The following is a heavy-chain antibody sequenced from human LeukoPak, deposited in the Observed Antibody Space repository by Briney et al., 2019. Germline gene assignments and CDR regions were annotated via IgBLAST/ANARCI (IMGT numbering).Heavy chain of an antibody. D-gene: IGHD5-24*01. J-gene: IGHJ4*02. CDR2: ISSSGSTI. V-gene: IGHV3-11*04. Sequence: GGSLRLSCAASGFTFSDYYMSWIRQAPGKGLEWVSYISSSGSTIYYADSVKGRFTISRDNAKKSLYMQMNSLRGEDTAVYYCTRDGYNSGGDFDYWGQGALVTVSS. CDR1: GFTFSDYY. CDR3: TRDGYNSGGDFDY.